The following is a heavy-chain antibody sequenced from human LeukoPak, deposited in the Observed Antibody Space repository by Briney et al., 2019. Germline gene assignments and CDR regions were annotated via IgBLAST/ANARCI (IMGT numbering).Heavy chain of an antibody. Sequence: GRSLRLSCAASGFTFSSYGMHWVRQAPGKGLEWVAVISYDGSNKYYADSVKGRFTISRDNSKNTLYLQMNSLRAEDTAVYYCAKDHVRFPPYQLLSHWAQGTLVTVSS. CDR3: AKDHVRFPPYQLLSH. J-gene: IGHJ4*02. CDR1: GFTFSSYG. CDR2: ISYDGSNK. D-gene: IGHD2-2*01. V-gene: IGHV3-30*18.